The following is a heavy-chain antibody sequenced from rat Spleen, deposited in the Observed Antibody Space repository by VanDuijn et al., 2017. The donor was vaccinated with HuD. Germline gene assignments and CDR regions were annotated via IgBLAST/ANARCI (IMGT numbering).Heavy chain of an antibody. D-gene: IGHD1-4*01. CDR1: GFTFSNYY. CDR2: ISTGGNT. Sequence: VQLVESGGGLVQPGRSMKLSCAASGFTFSNYYMAWVRQAPTKGLEWIAAISTGGNTYYNSGLKSRLGISRDTSKSQVFLKMNSLQTEDTAIYFCVRERVPGFAFYFDYWGQGVMVTVSS. CDR3: VRERVPGFAFYFDY. V-gene: IGHV2S12*01. J-gene: IGHJ2*01.